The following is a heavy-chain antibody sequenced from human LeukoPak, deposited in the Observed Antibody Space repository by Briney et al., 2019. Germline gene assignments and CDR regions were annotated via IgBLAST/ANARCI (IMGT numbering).Heavy chain of an antibody. J-gene: IGHJ4*02. V-gene: IGHV3-23*01. CDR3: AKEHLDYGDYYY. CDR2: ISDTGNT. CDR1: GFTLSSYA. Sequence: GGSLRLSCAASGFTLSSYAMSWVRQAPGKGLEWVSAISDTGNTYHADSVKGRFTISRDNSKNTLYLQMNSLRAEDTAVYYCAKEHLDYGDYYYWGQGTLVTVSS. D-gene: IGHD4-17*01.